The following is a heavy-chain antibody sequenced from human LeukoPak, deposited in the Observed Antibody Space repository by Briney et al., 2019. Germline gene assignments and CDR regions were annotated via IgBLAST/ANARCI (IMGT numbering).Heavy chain of an antibody. CDR1: GFTLTSYW. J-gene: IGHJ3*02. CDR2: INPDGSST. D-gene: IGHD1-26*01. V-gene: IGHV3-74*01. Sequence: GGSLRLSCAASGFTLTSYWMHWVRQAPGKGLVWVSRINPDGSSTSYADSLKGRFTISRDIAQNTLYLQMNSLRPEDTAVYYCARLGGVGPTFAALDIWGQGTTVTVSS. CDR3: ARLGGVGPTFAALDI.